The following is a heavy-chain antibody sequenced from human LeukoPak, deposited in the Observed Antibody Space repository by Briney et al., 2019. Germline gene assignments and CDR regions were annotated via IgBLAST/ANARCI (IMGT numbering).Heavy chain of an antibody. Sequence: AGGSLRLSCAASGFTFSNAWMSWVRQAPGKGLEWVANIKQDGSEKYYVDSVKGRFTISRDNAKNSLYLLMNSLRAEDTAVYYCARGRGLTIFGVISWFDPWGQGTLVTVSS. D-gene: IGHD3-3*01. J-gene: IGHJ5*02. CDR3: ARGRGLTIFGVISWFDP. CDR1: GFTFSNAW. V-gene: IGHV3-7*01. CDR2: IKQDGSEK.